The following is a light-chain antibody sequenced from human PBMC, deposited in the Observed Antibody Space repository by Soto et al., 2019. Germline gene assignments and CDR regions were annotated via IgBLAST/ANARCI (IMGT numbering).Light chain of an antibody. J-gene: IGLJ3*02. Sequence: QPVLTQPPSASGAPGQRVTISCTGSSSNIGAGYDVHWYQQLPGTAPKLLIYGNSNRPSGVPDRFSGSKSGTSASLAITGLQAEDEADYYCQSYDSSLSGGVFGGGTKVTVL. CDR3: QSYDSSLSGGV. CDR2: GNS. CDR1: SSNIGAGYD. V-gene: IGLV1-40*01.